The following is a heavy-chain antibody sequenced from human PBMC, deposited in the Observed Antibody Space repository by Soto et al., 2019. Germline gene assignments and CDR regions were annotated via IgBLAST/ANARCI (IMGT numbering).Heavy chain of an antibody. CDR1: GYTFTSYA. Sequence: ASVKVSCKASGYTFTSYAMHWVRQAPGQRLEWMGWINAGNGNTKYSQKFQGRVTITRDTSASTAYMELSSLRSEDTAVYYCARGWYSSSWSNWFDPWGQGTLVTVSS. CDR2: INAGNGNT. CDR3: ARGWYSSSWSNWFDP. V-gene: IGHV1-3*01. D-gene: IGHD6-13*01. J-gene: IGHJ5*02.